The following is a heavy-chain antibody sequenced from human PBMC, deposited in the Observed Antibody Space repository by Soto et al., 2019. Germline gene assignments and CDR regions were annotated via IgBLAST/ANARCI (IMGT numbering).Heavy chain of an antibody. J-gene: IGHJ6*02. CDR2: ISAYNGNT. V-gene: IGHV1-18*01. Sequence: ASVKVSCKASGYTFTSYGISWVRQAPGRGLEWMGWISAYNGNTNYAQKLQGRVTMTTDTSTSTAYMELRSLRSDDTAVYYCARVNIVVVPAAILSYYYGMDVWGQGTTVTVSS. CDR3: ARVNIVVVPAAILSYYYGMDV. D-gene: IGHD2-2*02. CDR1: GYTFTSYG.